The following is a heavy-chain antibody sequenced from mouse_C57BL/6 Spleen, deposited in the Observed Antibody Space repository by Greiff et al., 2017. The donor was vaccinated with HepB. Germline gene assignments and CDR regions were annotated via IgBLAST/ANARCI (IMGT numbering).Heavy chain of an antibody. CDR2: IYPGSGST. CDR1: GYTFTSYW. CDR3: ARVDYGNAMDY. V-gene: IGHV1-55*01. Sequence: QVQLQQPGAELVKPGASVKMSCKASGYTFTSYWITWVKQRPGQGLEWIGDIYPGSGSTNYNEKFKSKATLTVDTSSSTAYMQLSSLASEDSAVYYCARVDYGNAMDYWGQGTSVTVSS. D-gene: IGHD2-1*01. J-gene: IGHJ4*01.